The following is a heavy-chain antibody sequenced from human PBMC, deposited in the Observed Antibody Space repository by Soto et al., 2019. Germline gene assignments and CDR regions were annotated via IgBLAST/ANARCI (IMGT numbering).Heavy chain of an antibody. CDR3: AIRMYSTRWYYLDY. CDR1: GFTVSSYA. J-gene: IGHJ4*02. V-gene: IGHV3-23*01. Sequence: EMQLLESGGGLVQAGGSLRLSCAASGFTVSSYALNWVGQAPGKGLEWVSGISASTYYADSVKGRFTISRDTSKNTLYLQMISLRAEDTAIYFCAIRMYSTRWYYLDYWGQGTLVTVSS. D-gene: IGHD6-13*01. CDR2: ISAST.